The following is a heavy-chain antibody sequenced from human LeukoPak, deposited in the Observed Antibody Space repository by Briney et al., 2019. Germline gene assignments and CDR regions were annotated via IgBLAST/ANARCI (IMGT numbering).Heavy chain of an antibody. V-gene: IGHV1-69*02. CDR2: IIPILGIA. Sequence: GASVKVSCKASGGTFSSYTISWVRQAPGQGLEWMGRIIPILGIANYAQKFQGRVTITADKSTSTAYMELSSLRSEDTAVYYCARVCGDCHVGGAFDICGQGTMVTVSS. D-gene: IGHD2-21*01. CDR1: GGTFSSYT. J-gene: IGHJ3*02. CDR3: ARVCGDCHVGGAFDI.